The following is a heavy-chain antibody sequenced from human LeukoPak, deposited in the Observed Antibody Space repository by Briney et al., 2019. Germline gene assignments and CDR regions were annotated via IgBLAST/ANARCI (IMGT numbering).Heavy chain of an antibody. CDR2: SRRIIDGGAI. CDR1: GFSFSNTW. J-gene: IGHJ4*02. Sequence: GGSLRLSCAASGFSFSNTWMNWVRQAPGKGLEWVGRSRRIIDGGAIDYAAHVKGRFTISRDDSKDTLYLQLNSLNREDTAVYYRSTELLFSGATEYWGQGTLVTVSS. V-gene: IGHV3-15*01. CDR3: STELLFSGATEY. D-gene: IGHD2-21*01.